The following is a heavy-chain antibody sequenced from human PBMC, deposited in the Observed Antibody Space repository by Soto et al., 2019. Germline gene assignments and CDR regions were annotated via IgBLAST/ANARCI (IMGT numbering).Heavy chain of an antibody. Sequence: EVQLVESGGGLVKPGGSLRLSCAASGFTFSNAWMSWVRQAPGKGLEWVGRIKSKTDGGTTDYAAPVKGRFTISRDDSKNTLYLQMNSLKTEDTAVYYCTTGSRNYEPVVPAAMGGGYYYYYYYMDVWGKGTTVTVSS. CDR3: TTGSRNYEPVVPAAMGGGYYYYYYYMDV. CDR1: GFTFSNAW. V-gene: IGHV3-15*01. J-gene: IGHJ6*03. CDR2: IKSKTDGGTT. D-gene: IGHD2-2*01.